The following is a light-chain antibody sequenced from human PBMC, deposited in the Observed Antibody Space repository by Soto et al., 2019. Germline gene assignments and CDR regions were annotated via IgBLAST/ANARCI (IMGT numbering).Light chain of an antibody. CDR3: QQYDSWPPSYT. V-gene: IGKV3-15*01. J-gene: IGKJ2*01. CDR1: QSVGSY. CDR2: GAS. Sequence: EIVMTQSPATLSVSLGDRATLSCRASQSVGSYLAWYQQKPGQAPRLLIYGASTRATGIPVRFSGSGSETDFTLTISSLQSEDFAVYYCQQYDSWPPSYTFGQGTKLEIK.